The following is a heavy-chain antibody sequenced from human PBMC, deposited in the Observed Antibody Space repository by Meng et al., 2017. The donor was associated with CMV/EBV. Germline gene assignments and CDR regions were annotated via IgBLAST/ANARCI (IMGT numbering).Heavy chain of an antibody. CDR2: INWNGGST. Sequence: GESLKISCAASGFTFDDYGMSWVRQAPGKGLEWVSGINWNGGSTCYADSVKGRFTISRDNAKNSLYLQMNSLRAEDTALYYCARGRTTVTTQTGNDYWGQGTLVTVSS. J-gene: IGHJ4*02. CDR1: GFTFDDYG. CDR3: ARGRTTVTTQTGNDY. D-gene: IGHD4-17*01. V-gene: IGHV3-20*04.